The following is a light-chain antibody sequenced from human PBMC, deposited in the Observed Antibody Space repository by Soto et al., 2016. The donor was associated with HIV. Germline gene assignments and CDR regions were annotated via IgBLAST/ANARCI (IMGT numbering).Light chain of an antibody. Sequence: SYELTQPPSVSVAPGKTARITCGGNNIGSKSVHWYQQKPGQAPVLVVYDDSDRPPGIPERFSGSNSGNTATLTISRVEAGDEADYYCQVWDSNSDHPFVFGTGTKVTVL. J-gene: IGLJ1*01. CDR2: DDS. V-gene: IGLV3-21*03. CDR1: NIGSKS. CDR3: QVWDSNSDHPFV.